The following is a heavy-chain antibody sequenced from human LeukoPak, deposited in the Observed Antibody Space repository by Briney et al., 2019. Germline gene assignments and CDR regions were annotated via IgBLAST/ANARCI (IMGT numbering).Heavy chain of an antibody. CDR1: GFTFTHAW. D-gene: IGHD2/OR15-2a*01. V-gene: IGHV3-15*01. Sequence: GGSLRLSCAASGFTFTHAWMSWVRQAPGKGLEWVGRIKTKADGGTTDHAAPVKGRFTISRDDSKNTLYLQMNSLKTEDTAVYYCTTFTTSPPFDDIWGQGTMVTVSS. J-gene: IGHJ3*02. CDR2: IKTKADGGTT. CDR3: TTFTTSPPFDDI.